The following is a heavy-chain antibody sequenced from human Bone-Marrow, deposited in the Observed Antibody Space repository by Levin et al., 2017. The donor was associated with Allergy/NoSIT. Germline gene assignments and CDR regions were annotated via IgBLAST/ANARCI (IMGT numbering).Heavy chain of an antibody. CDR1: GGSISSGDYY. Sequence: TLSLTCTVSGGSISSGDYYWSWIRQPPGKGLEWIGYIYYSGSTYYNPSLKSRVTISVDTSKNQFSLKLSSVTAADTAVYYCARSSGSSRPALDYWGQGTLVTVSS. CDR2: IYYSGST. V-gene: IGHV4-30-4*01. J-gene: IGHJ4*02. D-gene: IGHD1-26*01. CDR3: ARSSGSSRPALDY.